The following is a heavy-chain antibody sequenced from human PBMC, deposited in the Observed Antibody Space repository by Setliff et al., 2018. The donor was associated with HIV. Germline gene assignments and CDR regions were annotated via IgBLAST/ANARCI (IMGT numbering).Heavy chain of an antibody. Sequence: QPGGSLRLSCAPSGFTFSSYAMSWVRQAPGKGLEWVSAISGSGGSTYYADSVKGRFTISRDNSKNTLYLQMNSLRAEDRAVYYCAKDQRGYSYGFFDYWGQGTLVTVSS. J-gene: IGHJ4*02. CDR3: AKDQRGYSYGFFDY. CDR1: GFTFSSYA. CDR2: ISGSGGST. D-gene: IGHD5-18*01. V-gene: IGHV3-23*01.